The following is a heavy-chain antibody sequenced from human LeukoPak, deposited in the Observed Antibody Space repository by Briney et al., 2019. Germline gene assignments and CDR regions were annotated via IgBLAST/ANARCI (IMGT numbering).Heavy chain of an antibody. CDR3: VRVRYSGSWFPVPNFDC. D-gene: IGHD1-26*01. V-gene: IGHV3-66*01. Sequence: GGSLRLSCAASGVTVSGSYMSWVRQAPGKGLEWVSVIYTSGDTYYADSVKGRFTISRDSSKNTLYLQMNTLRAEDTAVYYCVRVRYSGSWFPVPNFDCWGQGTLVTASS. J-gene: IGHJ4*02. CDR2: IYTSGDT. CDR1: GVTVSGSY.